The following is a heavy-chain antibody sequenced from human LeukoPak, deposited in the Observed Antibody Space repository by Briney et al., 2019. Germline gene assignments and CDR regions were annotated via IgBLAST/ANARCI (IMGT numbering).Heavy chain of an antibody. J-gene: IGHJ4*02. Sequence: GGSLRLSCEASGFAFSSYEMNWVRQAPGKGLEWISYISSGGTIYYAESAKGRFTISRDNAKNSLYLQMKSLRAEDTAVYYCARVSRVTTNFDYWGQGTLVTVSS. CDR1: GFAFSSYE. D-gene: IGHD1-1*01. CDR2: ISSGGTI. CDR3: ARVSRVTTNFDY. V-gene: IGHV3-48*03.